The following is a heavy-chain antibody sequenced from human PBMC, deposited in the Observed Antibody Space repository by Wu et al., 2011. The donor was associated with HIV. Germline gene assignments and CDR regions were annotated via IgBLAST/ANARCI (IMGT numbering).Heavy chain of an antibody. D-gene: IGHD3-10*01. Sequence: QVQLVQSGAEVKKPGASVKVSCKASGYTFTGYYMLWVRQAPGQGLEWMGWINPNSDGTNYAQKFQGRVTMTRDTSISTAYMELSRLRSDDTAVYYCARDLWWVRKLLLWFGVVISGMDVLGRRDHGHRLL. CDR3: ARDLWWVRKLLLWFGVVISGMDV. CDR1: GYTFTGYY. J-gene: IGHJ6*02. V-gene: IGHV1-2*02. CDR2: INPNSDGT.